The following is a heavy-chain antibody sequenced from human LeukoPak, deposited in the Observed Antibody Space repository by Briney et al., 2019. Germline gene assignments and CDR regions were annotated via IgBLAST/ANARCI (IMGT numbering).Heavy chain of an antibody. J-gene: IGHJ4*02. V-gene: IGHV1-8*01. CDR2: MNPNSGNT. D-gene: IGHD6-13*01. Sequence: ASVKVSCKASGYTFTSYDINWVRQATGQGLEWMGWMNPNSGNTGYAQKFQGRVTMTRNTSISTAYMELSSLRSEATAVYYCARGSPGIAGGDYWGQGTLVTVSS. CDR3: ARGSPGIAGGDY. CDR1: GYTFTSYD.